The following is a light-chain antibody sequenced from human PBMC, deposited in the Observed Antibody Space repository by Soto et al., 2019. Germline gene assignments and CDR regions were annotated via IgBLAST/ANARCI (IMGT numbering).Light chain of an antibody. Sequence: IQVTQSPSSLSASVGDRVTITCRASQGIISYLAWYQQKPGKAPKLLIYAASALQTGVSSRFSGSGYGTDFALTISNLQPEDFATYFCQQLYSYPLTFGGGTTVEF. V-gene: IGKV1-9*01. CDR2: AAS. CDR1: QGIISY. J-gene: IGKJ4*01. CDR3: QQLYSYPLT.